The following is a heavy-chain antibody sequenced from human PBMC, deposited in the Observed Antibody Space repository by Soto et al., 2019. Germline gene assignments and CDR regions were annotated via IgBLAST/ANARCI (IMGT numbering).Heavy chain of an antibody. CDR3: AREYCSGGSCYPTV. CDR2: INHSGST. J-gene: IGHJ6*04. V-gene: IGHV4-34*09. D-gene: IGHD2-15*01. Sequence: SETLSLTCAVYGGSFSGYYWSWIRQPPGKGLEWIGEINHSGSTNYNPSLKSRVTISVDTSKNQFSLKLSSVTAADTAVYYCAREYCSGGSCYPTVWGKGTTVTVSS. CDR1: GGSFSGYY.